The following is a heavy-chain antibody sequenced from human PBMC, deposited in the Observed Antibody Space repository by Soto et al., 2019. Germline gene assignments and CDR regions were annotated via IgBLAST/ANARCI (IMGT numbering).Heavy chain of an antibody. V-gene: IGHV4-34*01. D-gene: IGHD2-15*01. CDR3: ARGRWQGNSFDC. CDR1: GGSFSGYY. CDR2: INHSGST. Sequence: QVQLQQWGAGLLKPSETLSLTCAVYGGSFSGYYSSLIRQPPEKGLECSGEINHSGSTNYTPSLKSGVTIPVDAAKNQFSVKLSSVLAADTAVYYCARGRWQGNSFDCLGKGTQVTVSS. J-gene: IGHJ4*02.